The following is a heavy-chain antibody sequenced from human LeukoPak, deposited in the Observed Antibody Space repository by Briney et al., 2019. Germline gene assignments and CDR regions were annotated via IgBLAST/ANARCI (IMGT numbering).Heavy chain of an antibody. CDR1: GFTFSSYG. J-gene: IGHJ4*02. CDR2: ISYDGSNK. V-gene: IGHV3-30*18. D-gene: IGHD6-13*01. Sequence: GGSLRLSCAASGFTFSSYGMHWVRQAPGKGLEWVAVISYDGSNKYYADSVKGRFTISRDNSKNTLYLQMNSLRAEDTAVYYCAKDPYQAAAGTVYYFDYWGQGTLVTVSS. CDR3: AKDPYQAAAGTVYYFDY.